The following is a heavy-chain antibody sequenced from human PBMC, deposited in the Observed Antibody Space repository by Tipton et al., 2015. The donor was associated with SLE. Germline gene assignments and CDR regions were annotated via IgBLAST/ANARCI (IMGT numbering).Heavy chain of an antibody. J-gene: IGHJ4*02. CDR3: AKDGLAYYYDSSGYPD. D-gene: IGHD3-22*01. V-gene: IGHV3-30-3*01. CDR2: ISYDGSNK. Sequence: SLRLSCAASGFTFSSYAMHWVRQAPGKGLEWVAVISYDGSNKYYADSVKGRFTISRDNSKNTLYLQMNSLRAEDTAVYYCAKDGLAYYYDSSGYPDWGQGTLVTVSS. CDR1: GFTFSSYA.